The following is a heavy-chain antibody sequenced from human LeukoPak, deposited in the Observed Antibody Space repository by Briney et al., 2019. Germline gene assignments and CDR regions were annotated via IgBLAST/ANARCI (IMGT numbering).Heavy chain of an antibody. D-gene: IGHD3-10*01. CDR2: ISGSGGTT. V-gene: IGHV3-23*01. CDR1: GFSFSSYA. CDR3: AKNGEVLSWFDP. Sequence: GGSLRLSCAASGFSFSSYAMNWVRQAPGKGLEWVSTISGSGGTTYDADSVKGRFTISRDNSKNTLYLQMNSLRAEDTAVYSCAKNGEVLSWFDPWGQGTLVTVSS. J-gene: IGHJ5*02.